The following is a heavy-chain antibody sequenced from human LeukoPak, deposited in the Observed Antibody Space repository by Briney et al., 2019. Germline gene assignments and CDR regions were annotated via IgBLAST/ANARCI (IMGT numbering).Heavy chain of an antibody. Sequence: SETLSLTCTGSGCSISSYYWSWIRQPPGKGLEWIGYIYYSGSTNYNASLTNRVTISVDTSKNQFSLKLSSVTAADTAVYYCAREVGYCSGGSCYSYFDYWGQGTLVTVSS. CDR2: IYYSGST. CDR1: GCSISSYY. V-gene: IGHV4-59*01. D-gene: IGHD2-15*01. CDR3: AREVGYCSGGSCYSYFDY. J-gene: IGHJ4*02.